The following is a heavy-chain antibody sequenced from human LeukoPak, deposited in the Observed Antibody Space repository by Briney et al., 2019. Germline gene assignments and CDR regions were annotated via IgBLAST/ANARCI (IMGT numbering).Heavy chain of an antibody. J-gene: IGHJ4*02. CDR1: GFTFDDYA. Sequence: QPGGSLRLSCAASGFTFDDYAMHWVRQAPGKGLEWVSGISWNSGSIGYADSVKGRFTISRDNAKNSLYLQMNSLRAEDTALYYCAKALGTIAAAGTYFDYWGQGTLVTVSS. V-gene: IGHV3-9*01. CDR3: AKALGTIAAAGTYFDY. D-gene: IGHD6-13*01. CDR2: ISWNSGSI.